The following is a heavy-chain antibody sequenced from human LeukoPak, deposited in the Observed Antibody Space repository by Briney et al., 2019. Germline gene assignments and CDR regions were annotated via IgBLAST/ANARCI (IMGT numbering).Heavy chain of an antibody. CDR3: ARGSIVGATFDYFDY. V-gene: IGHV1-2*02. Sequence: GASVKVSCKASGYTFTGYYIHWVRQAPGQGLEWMGWINPNSGGTNYAQKFQGRVTMTRDTSISTAYMDLSRLRSDDTAVYYCARGSIVGATFDYFDYWGQGTLVTVSP. CDR2: INPNSGGT. D-gene: IGHD1-26*01. J-gene: IGHJ4*02. CDR1: GYTFTGYY.